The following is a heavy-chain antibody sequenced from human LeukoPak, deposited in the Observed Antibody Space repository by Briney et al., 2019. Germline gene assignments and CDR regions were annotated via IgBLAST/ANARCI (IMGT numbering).Heavy chain of an antibody. Sequence: GGSLRLSCAASGFTVSSNYMSWVRQAPGKGLEWVSVIYSGGSTYYADSVKGRFTISRDNSKNTLFLQMNSLRAEDTAVYYCARVLAAVVIPPPLRFWGQGTLVTVSS. CDR2: IYSGGST. D-gene: IGHD3-22*01. CDR3: ARVLAAVVIPPPLRF. V-gene: IGHV3-66*01. CDR1: GFTVSSNY. J-gene: IGHJ4*02.